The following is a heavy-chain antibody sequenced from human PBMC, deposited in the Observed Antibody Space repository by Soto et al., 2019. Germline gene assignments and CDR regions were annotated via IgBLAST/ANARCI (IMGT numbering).Heavy chain of an antibody. CDR2: ISENGKTK. CDR1: GFNFGNFA. CDR3: AKGRSGYYPLNFSFSMDA. Sequence: QVQVVESGGGVVQPGKSLRLSCAASGFNFGNFAMHWVRQTPGGGLEWVAVISENGKTKYYGDSVKGRVTISRDNSSNSVALQMNSLRSEDTAIYFCAKGRSGYYPLNFSFSMDAWGKGTTVAVSS. V-gene: IGHV3-30*18. J-gene: IGHJ6*03. D-gene: IGHD3-3*01.